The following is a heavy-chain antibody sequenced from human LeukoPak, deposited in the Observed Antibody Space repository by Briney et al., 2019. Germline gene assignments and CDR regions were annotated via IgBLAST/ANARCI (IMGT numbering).Heavy chain of an antibody. CDR1: GFTFSTYS. Sequence: GGSLRLSCAASGFTFSTYSMNWVRQAPGKGLEWVSYISSSSSTIYYADSVKGRFTISRDNAKNSLYLQMNSLRAEDTAVYYCAREAITVAGSRYYYYMDVWGKGTTVTVSS. V-gene: IGHV3-48*01. D-gene: IGHD6-19*01. CDR3: AREAITVAGSRYYYYMDV. CDR2: ISSSSSTI. J-gene: IGHJ6*03.